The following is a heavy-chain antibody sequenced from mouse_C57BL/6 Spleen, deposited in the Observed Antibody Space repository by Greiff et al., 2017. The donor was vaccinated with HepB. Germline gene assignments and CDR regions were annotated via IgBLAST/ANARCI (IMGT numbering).Heavy chain of an antibody. J-gene: IGHJ3*01. D-gene: IGHD2-1*01. Sequence: EVHLVESGGGLVKPGGSLKLSCAASGFTFSDYGMHWVRQAPEKGLEWVAYISSGSSTIYYADTVKGRFTISRDNAKNTLFLQMTSLRTEDTAMYYSARNYGNYGFAYWGQGTLVTVSA. CDR1: GFTFSDYG. CDR2: ISSGSSTI. CDR3: ARNYGNYGFAY. V-gene: IGHV5-17*01.